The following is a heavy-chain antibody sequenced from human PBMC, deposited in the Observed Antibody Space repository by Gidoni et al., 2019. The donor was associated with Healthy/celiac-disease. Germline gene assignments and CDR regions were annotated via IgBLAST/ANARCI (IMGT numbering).Heavy chain of an antibody. D-gene: IGHD1-26*01. V-gene: IGHV4-39*01. J-gene: IGHJ4*02. Sequence: QLQLQESGPGLVKPSETLSLTCTVSGGSISSSSYYWGWIRQPPGKGLEWIGSIYYSGSTYYNPSLKSRVTISVDTSKNQFSLKLSSVTAADTAVYYCARPRGSYYYFDYWGQGTLVTVSS. CDR3: ARPRGSYYYFDY. CDR1: GGSISSSSYY. CDR2: IYYSGST.